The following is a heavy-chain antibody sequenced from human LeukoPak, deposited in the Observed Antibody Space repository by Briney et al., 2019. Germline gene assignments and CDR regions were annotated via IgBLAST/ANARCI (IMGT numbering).Heavy chain of an antibody. CDR2: INHSGST. CDR3: ARGSKRAYSSSY. Sequence: SETLSLTCTVSGGSISSYYWSWIRQPPGKGLEWIGEINHSGSTNYNPSLKSRVTISVDTSKNQFSLKLSSVTAADTAVYYCARGSKRAYSSSYWGQGTLVTVSS. J-gene: IGHJ4*02. V-gene: IGHV4-34*01. D-gene: IGHD6-6*01. CDR1: GGSISSYY.